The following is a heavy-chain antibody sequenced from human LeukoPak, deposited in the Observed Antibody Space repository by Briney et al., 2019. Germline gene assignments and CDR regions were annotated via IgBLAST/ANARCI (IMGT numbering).Heavy chain of an antibody. CDR3: ARDYVGVAGTFDY. J-gene: IGHJ4*02. D-gene: IGHD6-19*01. CDR1: GGSFSGYY. V-gene: IGHV4-34*01. CDR2: INHSGST. Sequence: SETLSLTCAVYGGSFSGYYWSWIRQPPGKGLEWIGEINHSGSTNYNPSLKSRVSISVDTSKNQFSLKLSSVTAADTAVYFCARDYVGVAGTFDYWGQGTLVTVSP.